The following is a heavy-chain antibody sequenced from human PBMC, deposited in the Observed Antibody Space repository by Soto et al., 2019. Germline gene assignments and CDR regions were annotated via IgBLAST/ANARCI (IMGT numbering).Heavy chain of an antibody. V-gene: IGHV4-4*02. CDR2: IFHSGIT. CDR1: GDSISSTHW. Sequence: QVQLQESGPGLVKPSGTLSLTCAVSGDSISSTHWWTWVRQPPGKGLEYIGQIFHSGITNYNPSLESRVTISLDTSKSQFSLELNSVTGADTAIYYCARGFSGYCSGGSCSSFDYWGQGTLVTVSS. CDR3: ARGFSGYCSGGSCSSFDY. J-gene: IGHJ4*02. D-gene: IGHD2-15*01.